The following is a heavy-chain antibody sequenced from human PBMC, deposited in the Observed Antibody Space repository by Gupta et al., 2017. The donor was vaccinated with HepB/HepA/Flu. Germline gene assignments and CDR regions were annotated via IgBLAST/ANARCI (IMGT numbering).Heavy chain of an antibody. CDR3: ASIYSSGWYGEGSSYYFDY. Sequence: QAQLVQSAAEVKQPGSTVKVSCKASGGTFSSYAIRWVRQAPGQGLEWMGGIIPIFGTANYAQKFQGRVTITADKSTSTAYMELSSLRSEDTAVYYCASIYSSGWYGEGSSYYFDYWGQGTLVTVSS. CDR1: GGTFSSYA. D-gene: IGHD6-19*01. J-gene: IGHJ4*02. V-gene: IGHV1-69*06. CDR2: IIPIFGTA.